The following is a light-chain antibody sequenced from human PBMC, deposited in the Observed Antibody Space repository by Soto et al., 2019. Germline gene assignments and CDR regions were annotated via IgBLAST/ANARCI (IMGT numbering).Light chain of an antibody. CDR3: SSYTSSSTLYV. CDR2: DVS. CDR1: SSEFGGYNY. Sequence: QSALTQPAPVSGSPGQSITISCTGNSSEFGGYNYVSWYQQHPGKAPKLMIYDVSNRPSGVSNRFSGSKSGNTASLTISGLQAEDEADYYCSSYTSSSTLYVFGTGTKDTVL. J-gene: IGLJ1*01. V-gene: IGLV2-14*01.